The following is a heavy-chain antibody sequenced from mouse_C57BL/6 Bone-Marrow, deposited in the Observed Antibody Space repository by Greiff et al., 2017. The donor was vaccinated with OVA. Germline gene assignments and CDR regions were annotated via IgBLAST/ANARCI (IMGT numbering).Heavy chain of an antibody. Sequence: QVQLKQPGAELVKPGASVKLSCKASGYTFTSYWMQWVKQRPGQGLEWIGEIDPSDSYTNYNQKFKGKATLTVDTSSSTAYMQLSSLTSEDSAVYYCARGTNTGTHYWGQGTTLTVSS. J-gene: IGHJ2*01. CDR3: ARGTNTGTHY. CDR1: GYTFTSYW. V-gene: IGHV1-50*01. CDR2: IDPSDSYT. D-gene: IGHD4-1*01.